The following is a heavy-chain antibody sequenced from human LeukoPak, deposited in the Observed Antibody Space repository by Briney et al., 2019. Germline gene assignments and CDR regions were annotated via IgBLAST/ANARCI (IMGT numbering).Heavy chain of an antibody. J-gene: IGHJ4*02. CDR2: ISGSGGST. D-gene: IGHD2-2*01. CDR3: AKPIKYPLNQNFDY. V-gene: IGHV3-23*01. CDR1: GFTFNTYA. Sequence: GGSLRLSCAASGFTFNTYAMSWVRQAPGKGLEWVSAISGSGGSTYYADSVKGRFTISRDNSKNTLYLQMNSLRAEDTAVYCCAKPIKYPLNQNFDYWGQGTLVTVSS.